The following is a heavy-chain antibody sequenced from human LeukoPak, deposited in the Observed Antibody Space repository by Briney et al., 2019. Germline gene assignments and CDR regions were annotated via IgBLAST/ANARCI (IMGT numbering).Heavy chain of an antibody. CDR3: ARLREIPVFGVVTKSTSYFDY. J-gene: IGHJ4*02. V-gene: IGHV3-7*01. D-gene: IGHD3-3*01. Sequence: GGSLRLSCAASGFTFSSYAMSWVRQAPGKGLDLVANIKQDRSEKYYVDSVKGRFTISRDNAKNSLYLQMNSLRAEDTAVYYCARLREIPVFGVVTKSTSYFDYWGQGTLVTVSS. CDR2: IKQDRSEK. CDR1: GFTFSSYA.